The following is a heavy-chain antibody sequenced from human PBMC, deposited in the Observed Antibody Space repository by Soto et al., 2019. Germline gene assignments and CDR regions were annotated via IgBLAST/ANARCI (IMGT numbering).Heavy chain of an antibody. V-gene: IGHV3-30-3*01. D-gene: IGHD3-22*01. CDR2: ISYDGSNK. CDR1: GFTFSSYA. Sequence: QVQLVESGGGVVQPGRSLRLSCAASGFTFSSYAMHWVRQAPGKGLEWVAVISYDGSNKYYADSVKGRFTISRDNSKNTLYLQMTSLRAKDTAVYYCARNMYYYDGSGTGIGKAFDIWGQGTMVTVSS. CDR3: ARNMYYYDGSGTGIGKAFDI. J-gene: IGHJ3*02.